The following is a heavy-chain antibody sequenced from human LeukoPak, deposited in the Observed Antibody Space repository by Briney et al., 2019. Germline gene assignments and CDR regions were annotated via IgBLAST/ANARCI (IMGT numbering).Heavy chain of an antibody. Sequence: SGGSLRLSWASSGFTLNSDAMSSLRQAPGQGLEWVSAISCSGRSTYYADSVKGRFTISRDNSKNTLYLQMNSLRAEETAVYYCAKDRASYYYASSGPVWGQGTLVTVSS. V-gene: IGHV3-23*01. D-gene: IGHD3-22*01. CDR3: AKDRASYYYASSGPV. J-gene: IGHJ4*02. CDR2: ISCSGRST. CDR1: GFTLNSDA.